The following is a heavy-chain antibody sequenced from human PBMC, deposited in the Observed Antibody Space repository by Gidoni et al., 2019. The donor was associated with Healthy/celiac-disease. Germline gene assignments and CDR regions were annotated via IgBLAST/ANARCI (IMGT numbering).Heavy chain of an antibody. CDR1: GGSISSYY. CDR2: IYYSGST. J-gene: IGHJ4*02. V-gene: IGHV4-59*01. CDR3: ARDTGGVGEFDY. Sequence: QVQLQESGPGLVKPSETLSLTCTVSGGSISSYYWSWIRQPPGKGLEWIGYIYYSGSTNYNPSLKSRVTISVDTSKNQFSLKLSSVTAADTAVYYCARDTGGVGEFDYWGQGTLVTVSS. D-gene: IGHD2-8*02.